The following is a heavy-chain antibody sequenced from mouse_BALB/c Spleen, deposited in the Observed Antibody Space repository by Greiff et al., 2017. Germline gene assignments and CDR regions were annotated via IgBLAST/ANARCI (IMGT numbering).Heavy chain of an antibody. J-gene: IGHJ4*01. Sequence: EVKVVESGGGLVKPGGSLKLSCAASGFAFSSYDMSWVRQTPEKRLEWVAYISSGGGSTYYPDTVKGRFTISRDNAKNTLYLQMSSLKSEDTAMYYCARHGGNYGAMDYWGQGTSVTVSS. CDR3: ARHGGNYGAMDY. CDR2: ISSGGGST. CDR1: GFAFSSYD. D-gene: IGHD2-1*01. V-gene: IGHV5-12-1*01.